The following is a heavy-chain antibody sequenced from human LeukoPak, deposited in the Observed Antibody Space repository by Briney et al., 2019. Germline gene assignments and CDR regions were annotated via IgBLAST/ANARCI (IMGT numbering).Heavy chain of an antibody. Sequence: GGSLRLSCAASGFTFSDYYMSWIRQAPGKGLEWVSYISSSGSTIYYADSVKGRFTISRDNAKNSLYLQMNSLRAEDTAVYYCPEFLGSAWTSSSHNWAKGTLFTSPQ. CDR3: PEFLGSAWTSSSHN. CDR1: GFTFSDYY. D-gene: IGHD6-25*01. V-gene: IGHV3-11*01. CDR2: ISSSGSTI. J-gene: IGHJ1*01.